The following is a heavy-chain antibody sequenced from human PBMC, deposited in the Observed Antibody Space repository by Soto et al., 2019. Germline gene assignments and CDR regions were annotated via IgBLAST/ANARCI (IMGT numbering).Heavy chain of an antibody. V-gene: IGHV3-48*03. Sequence: EVQLVESGGGLVQPGGSLRLSCAASGFTFSSYEMNWVRQAPGKGLEWVSYISSSGSTIYYADSVKGRFTISRDNAKNSLYLHMNSLRADDTAVYYCARSGGYCSSTSCYQAALYYYYYGMDVWGQGTTVTVSS. CDR3: ARSGGYCSSTSCYQAALYYYYYGMDV. CDR1: GFTFSSYE. D-gene: IGHD2-2*01. CDR2: ISSSGSTI. J-gene: IGHJ6*02.